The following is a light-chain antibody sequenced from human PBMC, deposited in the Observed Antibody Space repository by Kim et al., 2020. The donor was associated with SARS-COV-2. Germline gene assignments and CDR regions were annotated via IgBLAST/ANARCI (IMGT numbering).Light chain of an antibody. CDR1: QDVNVW. CDR2: AAS. J-gene: IGKJ5*01. CDR3: QQENIFPIT. Sequence: DIQMTQSPPFVSASVGDRVTITCRASQDVNVWLAWYQHKPGTAPKVLIYAASHLQSGVSSRFRGSASGSDFTLTIASVLPEDSATYYCQQENIFPITFGRGTRLEIK. V-gene: IGKV1-12*01.